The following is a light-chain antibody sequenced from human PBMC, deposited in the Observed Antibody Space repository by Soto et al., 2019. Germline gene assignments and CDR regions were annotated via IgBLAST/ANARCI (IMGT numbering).Light chain of an antibody. J-gene: IGKJ1*01. V-gene: IGKV3-20*01. CDR2: DAS. Sequence: ENALTQSPGTLSLSPGERATLSCRASQSVSSSYLAWYQQKPGQAPRLLIYDASSRATGIPDRFSGSGSGTDFTLTISRLEPEDFAVYYCQQYGSLPRTFGQGTKVEIK. CDR3: QQYGSLPRT. CDR1: QSVSSSY.